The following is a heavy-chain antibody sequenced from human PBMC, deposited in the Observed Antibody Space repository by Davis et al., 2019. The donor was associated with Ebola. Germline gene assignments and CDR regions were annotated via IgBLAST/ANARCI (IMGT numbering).Heavy chain of an antibody. CDR1: GYTFTNYY. V-gene: IGHV1-18*04. Sequence: AASVKVSCKASGYTFTNYYMHWVRQAPGQGLEWMAWINSYNDNTKYAQKFQGRVTLTTDTSTNTAYMELRDLRSDDAALYYCARLAMVAAGCHDYWGQGSLVAVSS. CDR2: INSYNDNT. D-gene: IGHD5-18*01. CDR3: ARLAMVAAGCHDY. J-gene: IGHJ4*02.